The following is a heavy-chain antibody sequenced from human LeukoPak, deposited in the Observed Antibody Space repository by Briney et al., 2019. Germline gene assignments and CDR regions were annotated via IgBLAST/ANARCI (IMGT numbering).Heavy chain of an antibody. CDR1: GFTFSSYG. V-gene: IGHV3-30*18. J-gene: IGHJ3*02. D-gene: IGHD1-26*01. CDR3: AKIPMLEWELLTDAFDI. CDR2: ISYDGSNK. Sequence: GGSLRLSCAASGFTFSSYGMHWVRQAPGKGLEWVAVISYDGSNKYYADSVKGRFTISRDNSKNTLYLLMNSLRAEDTAVYYCAKIPMLEWELLTDAFDIWGQGTMVTVSS.